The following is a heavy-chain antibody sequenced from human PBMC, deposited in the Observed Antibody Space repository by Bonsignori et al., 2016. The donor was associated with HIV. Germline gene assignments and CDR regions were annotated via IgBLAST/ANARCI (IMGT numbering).Heavy chain of an antibody. D-gene: IGHD2-2*01. Sequence: VRQMPGKGLEWMGIIYPGDSDTRYSPSFQGQVTISADKSISTAYLQWSSLKASDTAMYYCARQIAIVVVPAAPQGSFDYWGQGTLVTSPQ. J-gene: IGHJ4*02. CDR2: IYPGDSDT. CDR3: ARQIAIVVVPAAPQGSFDY. V-gene: IGHV5-51*01.